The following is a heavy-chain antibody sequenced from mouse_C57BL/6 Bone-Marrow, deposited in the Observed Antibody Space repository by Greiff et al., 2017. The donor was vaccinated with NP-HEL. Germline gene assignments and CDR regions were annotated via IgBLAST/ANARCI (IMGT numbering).Heavy chain of an antibody. CDR3: ARVYDYVDFLFAY. Sequence: EVKVVESGGGLVQPGGSLKLSCAASGFTFSDYGMAWVRQAPRKGPEWVAFISNLAYSIYYADTVTGRFTISRENAKNTLYLEMSSLRSEDTAMYYCARVYDYVDFLFAYWGQGTLVTVSA. V-gene: IGHV5-15*01. J-gene: IGHJ3*01. CDR2: ISNLAYSI. CDR1: GFTFSDYG. D-gene: IGHD2-4*01.